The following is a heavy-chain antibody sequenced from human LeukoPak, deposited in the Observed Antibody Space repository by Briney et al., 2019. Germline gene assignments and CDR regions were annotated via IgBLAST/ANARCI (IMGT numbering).Heavy chain of an antibody. Sequence: PGGSLRLSCAACGFTFSSYALHWVRQAPGKGLEWVAVISYDERKKYYEDSVRGRLTISRENSNNTLYLQMNSLRAEDTAVYYCARDLGNAGYECLLDYWGQGTLFTVSS. CDR3: ARDLGNAGYECLLDY. CDR2: ISYDERKK. D-gene: IGHD5-12*01. CDR1: GFTFSSYA. J-gene: IGHJ4*02. V-gene: IGHV3-30*04.